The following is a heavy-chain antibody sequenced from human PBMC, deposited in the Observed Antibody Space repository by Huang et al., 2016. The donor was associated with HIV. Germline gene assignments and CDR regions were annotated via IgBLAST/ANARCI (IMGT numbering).Heavy chain of an antibody. Sequence: QLQLQESGPGLVRPSETLSLICTVAGGSITDSNYYWGWIRQPPGKGLEGIGSINYRGDTDYNPSLKSRVTRSVDTAKNRFSLDSRSVAVADTAIYYCARHFGSWSGYFDSWGQGTLVPVSS. CDR1: GGSITDSNYY. CDR2: INYRGDT. CDR3: ARHFGSWSGYFDS. V-gene: IGHV4-39*01. J-gene: IGHJ4*02. D-gene: IGHD3-10*01.